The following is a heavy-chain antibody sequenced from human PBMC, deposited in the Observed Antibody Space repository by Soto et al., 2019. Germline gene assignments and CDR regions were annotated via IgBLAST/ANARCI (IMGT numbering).Heavy chain of an antibody. CDR3: AIGGGVGVAGSAAFDM. CDR2: INPATGAA. V-gene: IGHV1-2*02. CDR1: GYPVTAYY. Sequence: QLHLVQSGAVVKKPGASVTVSCSASGYPVTAYYMHWVRQAPGRGLEWMGGINPATGAAKYTQTFQGRVTMARDTSTSTVFIELSGLTSEETAVFYCAIGGGVGVAGSAAFDMWGQGTLVTVSS. J-gene: IGHJ3*02. D-gene: IGHD3-3*01.